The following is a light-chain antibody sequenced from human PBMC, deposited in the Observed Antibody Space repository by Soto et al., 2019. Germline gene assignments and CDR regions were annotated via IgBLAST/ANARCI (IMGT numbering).Light chain of an antibody. CDR1: QSVLYSSNNKNY. CDR3: QQYNSQSWT. V-gene: IGKV4-1*01. CDR2: WAS. J-gene: IGKJ1*01. Sequence: DIVMTQSPDSLAVSLGERATINCKSSQSVLYSSNNKNYLAWYQQKPGQPPKLLIYWASTRESGVPDRFSGSGSGTEFTLTISSLHVDDFATYYCQQYNSQSWTFGQGTKVDIK.